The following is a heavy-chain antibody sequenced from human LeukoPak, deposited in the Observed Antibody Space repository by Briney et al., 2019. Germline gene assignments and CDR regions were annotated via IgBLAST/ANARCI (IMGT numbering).Heavy chain of an antibody. CDR3: ARGRYCSSTRCPMDV. J-gene: IGHJ6*03. Sequence: SETLSLTCAVYGGSFSGYYWSWIRQPPGKGLEWIGEINHSGSTNYNPSLKSRVTISVDTSKNQFSLKLSSVTAADTAVYYCARGRYCSSTRCPMDVWGKGTTVTVSS. CDR2: INHSGST. D-gene: IGHD2-2*01. V-gene: IGHV4-34*01. CDR1: GGSFSGYY.